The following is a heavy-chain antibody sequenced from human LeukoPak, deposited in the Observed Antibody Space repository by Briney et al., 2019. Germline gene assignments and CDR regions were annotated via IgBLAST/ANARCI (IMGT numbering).Heavy chain of an antibody. CDR1: GFTFSSYS. V-gene: IGHV3-21*01. J-gene: IGHJ4*02. D-gene: IGHD5-12*01. CDR2: ISSSSSYI. CDR3: ARDRNSGYDSSFDY. Sequence: GGSLRLSRAASGFTFSSYSMNWVRQAPGKGLEWVSSISSSSSYIYYADSVKGRFTVSRDNAKNSLYLQMNSPRAEDTAVYCCARDRNSGYDSSFDYWGQGTLVTVSS.